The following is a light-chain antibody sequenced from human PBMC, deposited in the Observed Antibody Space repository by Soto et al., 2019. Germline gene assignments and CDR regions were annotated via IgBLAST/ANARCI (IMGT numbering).Light chain of an antibody. CDR1: QSVNTN. CDR2: DAS. V-gene: IGKV3-20*01. J-gene: IGKJ1*01. Sequence: IVLTQSPATLSVSPGERATLSCRASQSVNTNLAWYQQKPGQAPRLLISDASTRATGIPDRFSGSGSGTDFTLTISRLEPEDFAVYYCQQYGSSGTFGQGTKGDIK. CDR3: QQYGSSGT.